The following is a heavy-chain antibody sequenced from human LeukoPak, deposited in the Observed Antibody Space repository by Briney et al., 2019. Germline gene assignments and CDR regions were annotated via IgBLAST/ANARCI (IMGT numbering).Heavy chain of an antibody. CDR1: GFTFSDYY. CDR2: ISSSGSTI. D-gene: IGHD4-17*01. J-gene: IGHJ6*03. CDR3: ARDRLTTVTTPRYYYYYMDV. Sequence: GGSLRLSCAASGFTFSDYYMSWIRQAPGKGLEWVSYISSSGSTIYYADSVKGRFTISRDNAKNSLYLQMNSLRAEDTAVYYCARDRLTTVTTPRYYYYYMDVWGKGTTVTISS. V-gene: IGHV3-11*04.